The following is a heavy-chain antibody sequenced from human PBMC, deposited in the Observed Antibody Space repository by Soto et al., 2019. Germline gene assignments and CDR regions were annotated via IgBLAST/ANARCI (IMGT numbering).Heavy chain of an antibody. CDR2: IRANNGTT. CDR3: ARDPYYDFWSGPQYYYYGMAV. D-gene: IGHD3-3*01. CDR1: GYTFTSYG. Sequence: GAPVKVSCKASGYTFTSYGISWGRQAPGQRVGWMEGIRANNGTTNSAQNLKGRATKTTDTSTTKAYMGLRSLRSDDTAVYYCARDPYYDFWSGPQYYYYGMAVWGQGTTVTVSS. J-gene: IGHJ6*02. V-gene: IGHV1-18*04.